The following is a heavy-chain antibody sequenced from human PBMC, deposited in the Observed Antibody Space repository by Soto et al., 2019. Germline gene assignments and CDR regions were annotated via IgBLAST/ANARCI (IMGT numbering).Heavy chain of an antibody. Sequence: SETLSLTCTVSGGSISSGDYYWSWIRQPPGKCLEWIGYIYYSGSTYYNPSLKSRVTISVDTSKNQFSLKLSSVTAADTAVYYCARDHSKAQHYYYGMDVWGQGTTVTVYS. CDR3: ARDHSKAQHYYYGMDV. D-gene: IGHD2-15*01. CDR1: GGSISSGDYY. V-gene: IGHV4-30-4*01. CDR2: IYYSGST. J-gene: IGHJ6*02.